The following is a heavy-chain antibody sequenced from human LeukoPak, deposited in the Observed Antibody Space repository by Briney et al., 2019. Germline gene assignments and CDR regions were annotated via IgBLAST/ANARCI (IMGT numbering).Heavy chain of an antibody. V-gene: IGHV4-34*01. D-gene: IGHD6-13*01. CDR2: INHSGST. CDR1: GGSFSGYY. CDR3: ARTYSSSWYRHVYFQH. J-gene: IGHJ1*01. Sequence: NSSETLSLTCAVYGGSFSGYYWSWIRQPPGKGLEWNGEINHSGSTNYNPSLKSRVTISVDTSKNQFSLKLSSVTAADTAVYYCARTYSSSWYRHVYFQHWGQGTLVTVSS.